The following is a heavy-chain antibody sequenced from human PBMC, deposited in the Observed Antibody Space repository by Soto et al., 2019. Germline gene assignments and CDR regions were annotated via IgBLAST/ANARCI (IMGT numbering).Heavy chain of an antibody. CDR2: IYYGGST. CDR1: GASISDYY. V-gene: IGHV4-59*08. Sequence: QVQLQESGPGLVKPSETLSLTCIVSGASISDYYWSWNRQPPGKGLEWIGYIYYGGSTNYNPALNSRVAISVDTSTNQFSLSLRSVTAADTAGYFCARHPKNPEYGDSSDFWGQGTLVTVSS. CDR3: ARHPKNPEYGDSSDF. J-gene: IGHJ4*02. D-gene: IGHD4-17*01.